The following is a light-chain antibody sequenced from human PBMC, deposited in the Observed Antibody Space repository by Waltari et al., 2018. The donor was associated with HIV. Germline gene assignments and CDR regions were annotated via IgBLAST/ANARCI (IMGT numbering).Light chain of an antibody. V-gene: IGLV3-10*01. CDR1: ALPKKY. J-gene: IGLJ3*02. CDR2: DDN. CDR3: YSTDTSNERLV. Sequence: SYEMIQPPSVSVSPGQTARITCSGDALPKKYAYWYQQKSGQAPVLVIYDDNKRPSGLPDSFSGSTSGTLATLIITRAQVEDEGDYYCYSTDTSNERLVFGGGTKLTVL.